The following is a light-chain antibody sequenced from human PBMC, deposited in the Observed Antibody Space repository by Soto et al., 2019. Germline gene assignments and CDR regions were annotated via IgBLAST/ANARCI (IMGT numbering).Light chain of an antibody. CDR1: SSDVGGYNY. J-gene: IGLJ3*02. Sequence: QSVLTQPPSASGSPGQSVTISCTGTSSDVGGYNYVSWYQQHPGKAPKLMSYEVSTRPSGVPDRFSGSKSGNTASLTVSGLQAEDEADYSCSSYAGSSWVFGGGTKLTVL. CDR2: EVS. V-gene: IGLV2-8*01. CDR3: SSYAGSSWV.